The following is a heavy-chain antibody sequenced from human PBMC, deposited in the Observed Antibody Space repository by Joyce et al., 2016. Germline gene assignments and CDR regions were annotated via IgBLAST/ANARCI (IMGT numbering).Heavy chain of an antibody. V-gene: IGHV3-21*01. Sequence: RLSCADSGFTFSSFSMSWVREAPGKGLEWVSSLSSSSSYIKYTDSVKGRFTISRDKAKNSLYLQMNSLRVEDTAGYYWARSSYTNGIFDYWGQGTLVTVSS. D-gene: IGHD2-8*01. J-gene: IGHJ4*02. CDR2: LSSSSSYI. CDR3: ARSSYTNGIFDY. CDR1: GFTFSSFS.